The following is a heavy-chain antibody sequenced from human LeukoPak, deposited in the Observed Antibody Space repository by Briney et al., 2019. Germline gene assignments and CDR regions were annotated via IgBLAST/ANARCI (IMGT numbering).Heavy chain of an antibody. V-gene: IGHV3-66*04. D-gene: IGHD4-11*01. CDR3: ARQRGTTVTTYQVN. J-gene: IGHJ4*02. CDR2: LYGGGNT. CDR1: GFTISSDF. Sequence: GGSLRLSCAASGFTISSDFMIWVRQAPGRGLEWVSILYGGGNTYYGGSVKDRVTISRDNSKNKLYLQMNSMTAEDTAVYYCARQRGTTVTTYQVNWGQGTLVTVSS.